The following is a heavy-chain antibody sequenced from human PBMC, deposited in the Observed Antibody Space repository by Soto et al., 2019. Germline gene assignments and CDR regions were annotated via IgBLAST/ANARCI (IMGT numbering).Heavy chain of an antibody. D-gene: IGHD3-9*01. Sequence: PSETLSLTCTVSGGSFRGYYWGWVRQRPGKGLEWIGEINHSGSSNYHPSLKSRVTISVATSKNQFSLTVNSVTPADTAVYFCARDRRDRYKRYFELWGEGKQVNVSS. CDR2: INHSGSS. CDR1: GGSFRGYY. CDR3: ARDRRDRYKRYFEL. V-gene: IGHV4-34*01. J-gene: IGHJ4*02.